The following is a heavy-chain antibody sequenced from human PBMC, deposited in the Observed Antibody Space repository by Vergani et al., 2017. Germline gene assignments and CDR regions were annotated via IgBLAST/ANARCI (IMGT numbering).Heavy chain of an antibody. CDR2: ICHTEDT. D-gene: IGHD2-2*02. CDR3: ATICYRSWGYYFGY. V-gene: IGHV4-4*03. CDR1: CDPISSNNC. J-gene: IGHJ4*03. Sequence: QVQLHESGLGLVKPPGTLSLTCAVSCDPISSNNCWTWVRQPPGKGLEWIVEICHTEDTKYSPSLKSRVTVSVDESRNLFSLRLNCVTAADTAVYYCATICYRSWGYYFGYWGQGILVTVSS.